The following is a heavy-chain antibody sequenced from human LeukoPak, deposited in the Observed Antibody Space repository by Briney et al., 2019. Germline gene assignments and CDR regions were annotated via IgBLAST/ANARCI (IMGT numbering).Heavy chain of an antibody. CDR3: ARDGDNYYDSSGYYYGGHYFDY. V-gene: IGHV4-4*07. CDR1: GGSISSYY. CDR2: IYTSGST. D-gene: IGHD3-22*01. Sequence: SETLSLTCTVSGGSISSYYWTWIRQPAGKGLEWIGHIYTSGSTNFNPSLKSRVTISVDTSKNQFSLKLSSVTAADTAVYYCARDGDNYYDSSGYYYGGHYFDYWGQGTLVTVSS. J-gene: IGHJ4*02.